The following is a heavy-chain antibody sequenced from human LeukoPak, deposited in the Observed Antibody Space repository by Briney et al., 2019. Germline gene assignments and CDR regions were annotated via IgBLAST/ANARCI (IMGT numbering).Heavy chain of an antibody. CDR3: ARRMAAAGVDAFDI. J-gene: IGHJ3*02. V-gene: IGHV5-51*01. CDR1: GYTFTSYW. Sequence: GESLKISCKVSGYTFTSYWIGWVRQMPGKGLEWMGIIFPGDSDTRYSPSFQGQVSFSADKSISTAYLQWSSLKASDTAMYYCARRMAAAGVDAFDIWGQGTMVTVSS. CDR2: IFPGDSDT. D-gene: IGHD6-13*01.